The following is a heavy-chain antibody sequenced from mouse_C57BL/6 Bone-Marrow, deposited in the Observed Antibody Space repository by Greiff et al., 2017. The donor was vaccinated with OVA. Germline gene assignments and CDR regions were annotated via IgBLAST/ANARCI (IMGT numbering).Heavy chain of an antibody. CDR1: GYTFTSYW. CDR3: ARWYGYDGAWFAY. Sequence: QVQLQQPGAELVMPGASVKLSCKASGYTFTSYWMHWVKQRPGQGLEWIGEIDPSDSYTNYNQKFKGKSTLTVDKSSSTAYMELSSLTSEDSAVYYCARWYGYDGAWFAYWGQGTLVTVSA. V-gene: IGHV1-69*01. J-gene: IGHJ3*01. CDR2: IDPSDSYT. D-gene: IGHD2-2*01.